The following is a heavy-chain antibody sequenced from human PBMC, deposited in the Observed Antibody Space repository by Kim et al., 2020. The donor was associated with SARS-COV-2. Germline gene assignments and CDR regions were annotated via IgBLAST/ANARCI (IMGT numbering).Heavy chain of an antibody. CDR3: ARDGVGATYYYYYGMDV. D-gene: IGHD1-26*01. V-gene: IGHV4-4*07. CDR1: GGSISSYY. CDR2: IYTSGST. J-gene: IGHJ6*02. Sequence: SETLSLTCTVSGGSISSYYWSWIRQPAGKGLEWIGRIYTSGSTNYNPSLKSRVTMSVDTSKNQFSLKLSSVTAADTAVYYCARDGVGATYYYYYGMDVWGQGTTVTVSS.